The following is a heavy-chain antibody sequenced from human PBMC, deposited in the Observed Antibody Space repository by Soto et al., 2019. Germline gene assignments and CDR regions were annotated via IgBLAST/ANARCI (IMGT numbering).Heavy chain of an antibody. Sequence: LSDTCSVSEDSSSPHYWTRIRRPPGKGLEWVGYVYYTGTTMYNPSLKSRLTISVDRSKNQVSLNLTSVTAADTAVYYCAKLGGYYQPLDPWSPGTLVTVS. CDR2: VYYTGTT. CDR3: AKLGGYYQPLDP. J-gene: IGHJ5*02. CDR1: EDSSSPHY. V-gene: IGHV4-59*08. D-gene: IGHD3-3*01.